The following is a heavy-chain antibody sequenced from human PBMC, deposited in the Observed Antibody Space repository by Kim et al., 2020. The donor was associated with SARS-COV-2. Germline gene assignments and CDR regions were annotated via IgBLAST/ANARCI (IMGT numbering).Heavy chain of an antibody. V-gene: IGHV3-53*01. Sequence: SGKGRFTISRDNSKNPLYLQMTSLRAEDTAVYYCARVSPLGYYYYYGMDVWGQGTTVTVSS. J-gene: IGHJ6*02. CDR3: ARVSPLGYYYYYGMDV.